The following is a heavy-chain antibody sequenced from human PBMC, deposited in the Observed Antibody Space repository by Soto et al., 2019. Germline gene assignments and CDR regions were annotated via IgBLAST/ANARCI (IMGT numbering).Heavy chain of an antibody. CDR1: GYTFTTYD. CDR3: ARGVDAGVDV. V-gene: IGHV1-8*01. J-gene: IGHJ6*02. D-gene: IGHD1-1*01. CDR2: MSPNSGAT. Sequence: QVQLVQSGAEVTKPGASVKVSCKASGYTFTTYDINWVRQATGQGLEWLGWMSPNSGATGYAQKFKGRVAMTRGTTMTTAYMELSNRRSEDTAMYYCARGVDAGVDVWGQGTTVTVSS.